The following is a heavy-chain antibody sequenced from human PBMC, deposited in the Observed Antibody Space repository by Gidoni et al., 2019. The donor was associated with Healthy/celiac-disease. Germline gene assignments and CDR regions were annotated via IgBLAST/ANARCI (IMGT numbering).Heavy chain of an antibody. CDR3: ARVYYDFWSGYFLD. CDR2: INHSGST. D-gene: IGHD3-3*01. J-gene: IGHJ4*02. Sequence: QLQLQQWGAGLLKPSETLSFTCAVYGGSFSGYYWSWIRQPPGKGLEWIGEINHSGSTNYNPSLKSRVTISVDTSKNQFSLKLSSVTAADTAVYYCARVYYDFWSGYFLDWGQGTLVTVSS. V-gene: IGHV4-34*01. CDR1: GGSFSGYY.